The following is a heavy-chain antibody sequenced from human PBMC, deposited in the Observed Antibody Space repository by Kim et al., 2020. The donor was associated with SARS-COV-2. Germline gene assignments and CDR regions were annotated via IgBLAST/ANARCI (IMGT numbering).Heavy chain of an antibody. CDR3: ARMRQQLVPGIFDP. J-gene: IGHJ5*02. V-gene: IGHV4-30-2*01. Sequence: YNPSLESRVSISVDTSKNRLSLRLNSVTAADTAVYFCARMRQQLVPGIFDPWGQGTLVTVSS. D-gene: IGHD6-13*01.